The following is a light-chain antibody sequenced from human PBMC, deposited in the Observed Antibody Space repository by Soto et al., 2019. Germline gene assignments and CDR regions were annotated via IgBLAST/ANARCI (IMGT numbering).Light chain of an antibody. J-gene: IGLJ2*01. CDR1: SSDVGGYNY. Sequence: QSALTQPASVSGSPGQSITISCTGTSSDVGGYNYVSWYQQHPGKAPKLMIYDVSNRPSGVSNRFSGSKSGNTASLTISGXQAXXXXXXYCSSYTSSSTVVFGGGTKLTVL. V-gene: IGLV2-14*01. CDR2: DVS. CDR3: SSYTSSSTVV.